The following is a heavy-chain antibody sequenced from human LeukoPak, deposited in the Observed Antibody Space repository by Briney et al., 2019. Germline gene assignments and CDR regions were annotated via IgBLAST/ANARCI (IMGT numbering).Heavy chain of an antibody. CDR1: GGTFSSYA. CDR2: IIPIFGTA. V-gene: IGHV1-69*01. J-gene: IGHJ4*02. D-gene: IGHD3-22*01. Sequence: SVKVSCKASGGTFSSYAISWVRQAPGQGLEWMGGIIPIFGTANYAQKFQGRVTITADESTSTAYMELSSLRSEDTAVYYYARGGYYDSSGYLDYWGQGTLVTVSS. CDR3: ARGGYYDSSGYLDY.